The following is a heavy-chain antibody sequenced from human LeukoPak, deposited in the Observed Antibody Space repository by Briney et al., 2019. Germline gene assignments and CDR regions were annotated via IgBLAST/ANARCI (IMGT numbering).Heavy chain of an antibody. Sequence: GGSLRLSCAASGFTFSNYNMNWFRQAPGKGLEWVSYIRDTGFSIYYADSVKGRFTISRDNGKNTLYLQMNSLRAEDTAVYYCARGSTYYDSSGQVPFDYWGQGTLVTVSS. J-gene: IGHJ4*02. CDR3: ARGSTYYDSSGQVPFDY. D-gene: IGHD3-22*01. CDR1: GFTFSNYN. V-gene: IGHV3-48*01. CDR2: IRDTGFSI.